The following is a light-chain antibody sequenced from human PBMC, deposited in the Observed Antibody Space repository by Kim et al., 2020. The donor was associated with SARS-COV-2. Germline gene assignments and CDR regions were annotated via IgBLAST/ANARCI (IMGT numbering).Light chain of an antibody. CDR2: DTN. CDR1: TGPCHSAHF. V-gene: IGLV7-46*01. J-gene: IGLJ2*01. Sequence: GGTRPPPLPCITGPCHSAHFPYWVPQRPCQAPQTLIYDTNNRPPLTPARFSGSLWGGQAALTLWGAQPEDEADYYCLLSFSCARPILGGGTQLTVL. CDR3: LLSFSCARPI.